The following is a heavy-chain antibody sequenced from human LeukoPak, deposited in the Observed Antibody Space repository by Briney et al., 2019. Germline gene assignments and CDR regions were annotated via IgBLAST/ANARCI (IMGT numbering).Heavy chain of an antibody. CDR2: IKPSGGTT. Sequence: ASVKVSCKASGYTFTSYQMHWVRHAPGQRLEWMGTIKPSGGTTTHAQKFQGRVTMTWDTSTSTVYLELSTLRSEDTAVYYCARARDDSIGSRWFDPWGQGTLVTVSS. D-gene: IGHD3-22*01. CDR1: GYTFTSYQ. CDR3: ARARDDSIGSRWFDP. V-gene: IGHV1-46*01. J-gene: IGHJ5*02.